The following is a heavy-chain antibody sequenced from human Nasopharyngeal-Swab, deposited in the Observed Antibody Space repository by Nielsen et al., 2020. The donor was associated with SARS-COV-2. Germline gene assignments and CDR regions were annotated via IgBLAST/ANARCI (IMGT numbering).Heavy chain of an antibody. Sequence: ASVKVSCKASGYTFTSYAMNWVRQAPGQGLEWMGWMNPNSGNTGYAQKFQGRVTMTRNTSISTAYMELSSLRSEDTAVYYCARALTRSITIFGVVIPNWLDPWGQGTLVTVSS. D-gene: IGHD3-3*01. V-gene: IGHV1-8*02. J-gene: IGHJ5*02. CDR2: MNPNSGNT. CDR1: GYTFTSYA. CDR3: ARALTRSITIFGVVIPNWLDP.